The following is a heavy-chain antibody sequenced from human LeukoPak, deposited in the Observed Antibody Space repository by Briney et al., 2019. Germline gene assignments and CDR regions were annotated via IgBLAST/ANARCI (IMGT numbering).Heavy chain of an antibody. CDR3: AKVLSGSYSRYDY. J-gene: IGHJ4*02. V-gene: IGHV3-23*01. D-gene: IGHD1-26*01. CDR1: GFTFSNYA. CDR2: IRGGGDST. Sequence: GGSLRLSCGASGFTFSNYAMSWVRQAPGKGLEWVSGIRGGGDSTYYADSVKGRFTISRDNSKNTLYLQMSSLRAEDTAVYYCAKVLSGSYSRYDYWGQGTLVTVSS.